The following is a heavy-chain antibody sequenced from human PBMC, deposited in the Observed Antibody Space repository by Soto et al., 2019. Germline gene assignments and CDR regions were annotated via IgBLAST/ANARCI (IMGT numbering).Heavy chain of an antibody. D-gene: IGHD5-18*01. CDR3: ARGVRNNYGYLPDH. CDR1: GFTFSTYA. CDR2: VSASGLNT. V-gene: IGHV3-23*01. Sequence: AGGSLRLSCAASGFTFSTYAMAWVRQAPGKGLEWVSGVSASGLNTDYADPVKGRFYISRDNSKNTVSLHMNSLRAEDTAVYYCARGVRNNYGYLPDHWGQGTLVTVSS. J-gene: IGHJ4*02.